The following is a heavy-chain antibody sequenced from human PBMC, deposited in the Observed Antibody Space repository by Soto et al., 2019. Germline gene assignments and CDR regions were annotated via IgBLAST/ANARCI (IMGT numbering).Heavy chain of an antibody. CDR2: ISGSGTST. CDR3: ASKIVTPGYHYYDY. V-gene: IGHV3-48*03. D-gene: IGHD3-9*01. J-gene: IGHJ4*02. CDR1: GFGFSSCE. Sequence: PGGSLRLSCAASGFGFSSCEMSWVRQAPGKGLEWVSYISGSGTSTQYSDSVKGRFTISRDNAKNSLHLQMNSLGAEDTAVYYCASKIVTPGYHYYDYWGQGTLVTVSS.